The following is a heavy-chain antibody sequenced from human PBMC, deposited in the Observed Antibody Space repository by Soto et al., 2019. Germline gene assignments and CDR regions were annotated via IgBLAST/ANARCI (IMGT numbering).Heavy chain of an antibody. D-gene: IGHD3-22*01. CDR2: IYYSGST. CDR1: GGSISSSSYY. J-gene: IGHJ4*02. CDR3: ARNGNYYDSSGYPDY. V-gene: IGHV4-39*01. Sequence: SETLSLTCPVSGGSISSSSYYWGWIRQPPGKGLEWIGSIYYSGSTYYNPSLKSRVTISVDTSKNQFSLKLSSVTAADTAVYYCARNGNYYDSSGYPDYWGQGTLVTVSS.